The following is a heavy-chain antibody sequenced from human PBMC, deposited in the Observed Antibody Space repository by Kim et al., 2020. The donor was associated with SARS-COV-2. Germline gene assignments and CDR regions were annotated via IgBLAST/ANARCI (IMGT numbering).Heavy chain of an antibody. J-gene: IGHJ4*02. CDR3: AKYYGGVDS. CDR2: IYYTGSA. Sequence: SETLSLTCTVSGASIRSDYWSWIRQPPGKGLEWIGYIYYTGSANYNPSLKSRVTMSVDMSKNQFSLKLSSVTAADTAVYYCAKYYGGVDSWGQGTLVTVS. V-gene: IGHV4-59*13. CDR1: GASIRSDY. D-gene: IGHD3-3*01.